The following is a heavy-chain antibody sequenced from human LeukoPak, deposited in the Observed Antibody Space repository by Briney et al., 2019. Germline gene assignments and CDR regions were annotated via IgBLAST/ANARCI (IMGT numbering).Heavy chain of an antibody. V-gene: IGHV4-34*01. D-gene: IGHD6-19*01. CDR3: ARARAGYSSGWYRD. CDR2: INHSGST. CDR1: GGSFSGYY. Sequence: PSETLSLTCAVHGGSFSGYYWSWIRQPPGKGLEWIGEINHSGSTNYNPSLKSRVTISVDTSKNQFSLKLSSVTAADTAVYYCARARAGYSSGWYRDWGQGTLVTVSS. J-gene: IGHJ4*02.